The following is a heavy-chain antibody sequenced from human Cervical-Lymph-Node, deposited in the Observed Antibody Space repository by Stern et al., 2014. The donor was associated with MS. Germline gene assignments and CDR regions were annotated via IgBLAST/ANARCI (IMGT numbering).Heavy chain of an antibody. CDR3: ARGLLGSENAFDI. CDR2: LSAYNGKP. J-gene: IGHJ3*02. V-gene: IGHV1-18*01. CDR1: CYTFTSYG. D-gene: IGHD2-15*01. Sequence: VQLGESGAEVKKPGASGKVSCKASCYTFTSYGISCVRQSPGQGLACMGWLSAYNGKPHYAQKLQGRVTMTTDTSTSTAYMELRSLRSDDTAVYYCARGLLGSENAFDIWGQGTMVTVSS.